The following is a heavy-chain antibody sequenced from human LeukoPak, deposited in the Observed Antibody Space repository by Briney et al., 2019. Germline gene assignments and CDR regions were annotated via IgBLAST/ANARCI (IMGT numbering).Heavy chain of an antibody. V-gene: IGHV4-30-4*08. D-gene: IGHD2-2*02. J-gene: IGHJ6*03. CDR3: AREPAAIIGPYYYMDV. CDR2: IYYSGST. Sequence: PSQTLSLTCTVSGGSISSGDYYWSWIRQPPGKGLEWIGYIYYSGSTYYNPSLKSRVTISVDTSKSQFSLKLSSVTAADTAVYYCAREPAAIIGPYYYMDVWGKGTTVTVSS. CDR1: GGSISSGDYY.